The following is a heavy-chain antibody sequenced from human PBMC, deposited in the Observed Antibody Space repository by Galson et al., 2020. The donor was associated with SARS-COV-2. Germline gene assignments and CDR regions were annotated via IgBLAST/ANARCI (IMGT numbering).Heavy chain of an antibody. CDR1: GFTFTTYG. Sequence: TGGSLRLSCAASGFTFTTYGMHWVRQAPGKGLEWVAIIWYDGSNRDYADSVKGRFTITRDNSKNTLYLQMNSLRAEDTAVYYCARDRAIVRYGDYSGSGYLDLWGRGTLVTVSP. J-gene: IGHJ2*01. V-gene: IGHV3-33*01. CDR2: IWYDGSNR. CDR3: ARDRAIVRYGDYSGSGYLDL. D-gene: IGHD4-17*01.